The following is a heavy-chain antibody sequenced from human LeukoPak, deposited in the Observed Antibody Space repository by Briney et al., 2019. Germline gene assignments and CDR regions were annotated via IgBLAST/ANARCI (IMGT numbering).Heavy chain of an antibody. Sequence: PSETLSLTCDVSGYSISSGYYWGWTRPPPGKGLEFIGSMYHSGSTYYNPSLKSRDTISVDPSKNQFSLKLSSVTAADTAVYYCARHGGSNHIQRTFDIWGQGTMVTVSS. J-gene: IGHJ3*02. V-gene: IGHV4-38-2*01. CDR2: MYHSGST. CDR3: ARHGGSNHIQRTFDI. CDR1: GYSISSGYY. D-gene: IGHD1-26*01.